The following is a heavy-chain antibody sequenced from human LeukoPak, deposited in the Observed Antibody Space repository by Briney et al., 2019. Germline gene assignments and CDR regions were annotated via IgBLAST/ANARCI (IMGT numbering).Heavy chain of an antibody. J-gene: IGHJ4*02. CDR3: ARLYGSGNYPYYFDY. D-gene: IGHD3-10*01. V-gene: IGHV4-39*01. CDR1: GGSINSSSYY. Sequence: SETLSLTCTVSGGSINSSSYYWGWIRQPPGKGLEWIGSISYSGSTYYNPSLKSRVTISVDTSKNQFSLKLSSVTAADTAVYYCARLYGSGNYPYYFDYWGQGTLVTVSS. CDR2: ISYSGST.